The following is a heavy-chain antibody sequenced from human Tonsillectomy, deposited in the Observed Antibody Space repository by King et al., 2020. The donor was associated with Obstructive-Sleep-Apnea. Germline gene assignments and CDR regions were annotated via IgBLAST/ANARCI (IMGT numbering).Heavy chain of an antibody. J-gene: IGHJ4*02. D-gene: IGHD3-22*01. CDR2: IWYDGSNK. CDR1: GFTFRSYG. V-gene: IGHV3-33*01. CDR3: ARGGSYYYDSSGYSDY. Sequence: VQLVESGGGVVQPGRSLRLSCAASGFTFRSYGMHWVRQAPGKGLEWVAVIWYDGSNKYYADSVKGRFTISRDNSKNTLYLQMNSLRAEDTAVYYCARGGSYYYDSSGYSDYWGQGTLVTVSS.